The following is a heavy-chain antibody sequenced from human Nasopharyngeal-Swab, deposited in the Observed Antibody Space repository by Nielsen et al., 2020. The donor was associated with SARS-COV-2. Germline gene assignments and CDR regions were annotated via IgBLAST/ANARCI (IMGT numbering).Heavy chain of an antibody. Sequence: SETLSLTCTVSGGSISSYYWSWIRQPPGKGLEWIGYIYYSGSTNYNPSLKSRVTISVDTSKNQFSLKLGSVTAADTAVYYCARDSGWSGYYLGYFDYWGQGTLVTVSS. J-gene: IGHJ4*02. V-gene: IGHV4-59*01. D-gene: IGHD3-3*01. CDR2: IYYSGST. CDR1: GGSISSYY. CDR3: ARDSGWSGYYLGYFDY.